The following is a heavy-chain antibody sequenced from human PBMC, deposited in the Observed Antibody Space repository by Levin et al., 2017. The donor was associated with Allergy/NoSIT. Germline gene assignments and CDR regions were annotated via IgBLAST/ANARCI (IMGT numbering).Heavy chain of an antibody. CDR1: GFTFSSYG. CDR2: ISYDGSNK. CDR3: AIPDYYDSSGYSVD. D-gene: IGHD3-22*01. V-gene: IGHV3-30*03. J-gene: IGHJ4*02. Sequence: SCAASGFTFSSYGMHWVRQAPGKGLEWVAVISYDGSNKYYADSVKGRFTISRDNSKNTLYLQMNSLRAEDTAVYYCAIPDYYDSSGYSVDWGQGTLVTVSS.